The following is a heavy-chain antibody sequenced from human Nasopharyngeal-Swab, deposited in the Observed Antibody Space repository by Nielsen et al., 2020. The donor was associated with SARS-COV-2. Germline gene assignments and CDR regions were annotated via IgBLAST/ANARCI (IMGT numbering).Heavy chain of an antibody. J-gene: IGHJ4*02. CDR3: ARERTAPGTLYYFDY. D-gene: IGHD1/OR15-1a*01. CDR2: THQSGST. Sequence: RQAAGKGLEWMGFTHQSGSTTYSPPLKSRLTMSVHTSKNQFSLKLTSVTAADTALYYCARERTAPGTLYYFDYWGQGTPVTVSS. V-gene: IGHV4-30-2*05.